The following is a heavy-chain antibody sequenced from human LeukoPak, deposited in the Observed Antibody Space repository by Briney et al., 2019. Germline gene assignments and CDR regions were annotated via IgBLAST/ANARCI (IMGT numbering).Heavy chain of an antibody. V-gene: IGHV4-30-4*08. CDR1: SGSISSGDYY. Sequence: PSQTLSLTCTVSSGSISSGDYYWSWIRQPPGKGLEWIGYIYYSGSTYYNPSLKSRVTISVDTSKNQFSPKLSSVTAADTAVYYCARASYSSGWYGVDYWGQGTLVTVSS. J-gene: IGHJ4*02. CDR2: IYYSGST. CDR3: ARASYSSGWYGVDY. D-gene: IGHD6-19*01.